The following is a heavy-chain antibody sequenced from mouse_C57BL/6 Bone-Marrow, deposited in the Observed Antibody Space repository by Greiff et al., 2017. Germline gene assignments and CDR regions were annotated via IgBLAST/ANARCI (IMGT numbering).Heavy chain of an antibody. D-gene: IGHD2-4*01. CDR2: IHPNSGST. CDR1: GYTFTSYW. V-gene: IGHV1-64*01. J-gene: IGHJ3*01. Sequence: VQLQQPGAELVKPGASVKLSCKASGYTFTSYWMHWVKQRPGQGLEWIGMIHPNSGSTNYNEKFKSKATLTVDKSSSTAYMQLSSLTSEDSAVYDSERRNIYYDYDEFAHWGQGALGTVSA. CDR3: ERRNIYYDYDEFAH.